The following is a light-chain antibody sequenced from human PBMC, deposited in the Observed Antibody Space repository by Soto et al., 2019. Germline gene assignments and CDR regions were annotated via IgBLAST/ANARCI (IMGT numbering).Light chain of an antibody. Sequence: DTVLTQSPGTLSLSPGEGATLSCRASQSLGRYLAWYQQKPGQAPRLLIYGASSRATGIPDRFSGSGSGTDFTLTISGLEPEDFAIYYCQQYGSSSITFGQGTRLEIK. CDR1: QSLGRY. V-gene: IGKV3-20*01. CDR2: GAS. CDR3: QQYGSSSIT. J-gene: IGKJ5*01.